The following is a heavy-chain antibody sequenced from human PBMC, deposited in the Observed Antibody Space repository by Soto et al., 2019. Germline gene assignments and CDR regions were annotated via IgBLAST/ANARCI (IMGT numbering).Heavy chain of an antibody. Sequence: QVTLKESGPVLVKPTETLTLTCTVSGFSLSNARMGVSWIRQPPGKALEWLAHIFSNDEKSYSTSLKSRLTIPKATSKSQGALTMPNRDPVATAKYCCARPGAFWCSAPWGQGTLATVSS. CDR1: GFSLSNARMG. CDR3: ARPGAFWCSAP. D-gene: IGHD2-8*01. V-gene: IGHV2-26*01. J-gene: IGHJ5*02. CDR2: IFSNDEK.